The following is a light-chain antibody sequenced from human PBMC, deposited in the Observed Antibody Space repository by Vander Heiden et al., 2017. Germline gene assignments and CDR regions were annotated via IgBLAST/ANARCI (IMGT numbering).Light chain of an antibody. Sequence: DIVLTQSPLSLPVTPGEPASISCRSSQSRLHSNGKTYLDWYLQKPGQSPQLLIYLISSRASGVPDRFSGSASGTDFTLRISRVEAEDVGVYYCRQALQTPYTFGQGTKLEIK. CDR1: QSRLHSNGKTY. V-gene: IGKV2-28*01. J-gene: IGKJ2*01. CDR2: LIS. CDR3: RQALQTPYT.